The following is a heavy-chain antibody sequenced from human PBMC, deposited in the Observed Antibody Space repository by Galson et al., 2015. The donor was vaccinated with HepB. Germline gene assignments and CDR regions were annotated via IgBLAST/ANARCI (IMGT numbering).Heavy chain of an antibody. J-gene: IGHJ4*02. CDR2: ISSSSSYT. Sequence: SLRLSCAASGFTFSDYYMSWIRQAPGKGLEWVSYISSSSSYTNYADSVKGRFTISRDNAKNSLYLQMNSLRAEDTAVYYCAREVVLYYYDSSGYHSRRFDYWGQGTLVTVSS. CDR1: GFTFSDYY. CDR3: AREVVLYYYDSSGYHSRRFDY. V-gene: IGHV3-11*05. D-gene: IGHD3-22*01.